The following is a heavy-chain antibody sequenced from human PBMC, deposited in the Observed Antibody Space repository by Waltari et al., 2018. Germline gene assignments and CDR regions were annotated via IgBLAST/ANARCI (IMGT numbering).Heavy chain of an antibody. CDR1: GFRFRAYW. Sequence: EVQLVEAGGDIVQPGGSLRLSCVASGFRFRAYWMHGVRQVPGKGLVWVSRINVDGSSISYSDSVKGRFTISRDNTKNTLYLQLNSLRAEDTAVYYCARKGGRGYTYGPFYYDSWGQGTLVTVSS. J-gene: IGHJ4*02. CDR3: ARKGGRGYTYGPFYYDS. CDR2: INVDGSSI. D-gene: IGHD5-18*01. V-gene: IGHV3-74*01.